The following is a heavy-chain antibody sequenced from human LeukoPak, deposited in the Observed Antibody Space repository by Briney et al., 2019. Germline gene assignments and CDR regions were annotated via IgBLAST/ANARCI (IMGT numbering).Heavy chain of an antibody. D-gene: IGHD6-19*01. CDR2: IYHSGST. CDR3: ARRRDLIAVATPYYFDY. V-gene: IGHV4-34*01. J-gene: IGHJ4*02. Sequence: SETLSLTCAVYGGSLSGYYWSWIRHPPGKGLEWIGEIYHSGSTNYNPSLKSRVTISVDTSKNQFSLKLSSVTAADTAVYYCARRRDLIAVATPYYFDYWGQGTLVTVSS. CDR1: GGSLSGYY.